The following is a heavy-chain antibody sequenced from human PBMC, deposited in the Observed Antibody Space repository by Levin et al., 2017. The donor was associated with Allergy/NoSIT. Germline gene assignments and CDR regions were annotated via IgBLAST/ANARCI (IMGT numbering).Heavy chain of an antibody. Sequence: ETLSLTCAASGFTFSSYAMSWVRQAPGKGLEWVSAISGSGGSTYYADSVKGRFTISRDNSKNTLYLQMNSLRAEDTAVYYCAKEVADRGGDAFDIWGQGTMVTVSS. J-gene: IGHJ3*02. CDR2: ISGSGGST. V-gene: IGHV3-23*01. CDR3: AKEVADRGGDAFDI. CDR1: GFTFSSYA. D-gene: IGHD3-16*01.